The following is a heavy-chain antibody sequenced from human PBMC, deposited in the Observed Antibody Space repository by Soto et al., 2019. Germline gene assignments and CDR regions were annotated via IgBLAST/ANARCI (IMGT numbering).Heavy chain of an antibody. Sequence: ASVKVSCKASGGTFSSYAISWVRQAPGQGLEWMGGIIPIFGTANYAQKFQGRVTITADKSTSTAYMELSSLRSEDTAVYYCARDVSPNYYYYYGMDVWGQGTTVTVSS. V-gene: IGHV1-69*06. CDR2: IIPIFGTA. D-gene: IGHD2-8*01. J-gene: IGHJ6*02. CDR1: GGTFSSYA. CDR3: ARDVSPNYYYYYGMDV.